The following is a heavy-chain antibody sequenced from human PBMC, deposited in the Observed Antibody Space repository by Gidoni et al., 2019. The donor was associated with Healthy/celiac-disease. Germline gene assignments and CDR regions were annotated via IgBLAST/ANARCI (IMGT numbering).Heavy chain of an antibody. CDR2: IVVGSGNT. V-gene: IGHV1-58*01. J-gene: IGHJ3*02. Sequence: QMQLVQSGPEVKKPGTSVKVSCKASGFTFTSPAVQWVRQARGQRLEWIGWIVVGSGNTNYAQKFQERVTITRDMSTSTAYMELSSLRSEDTAVYYCAACRDGYNHPGAFDIWGQGTMVTVSS. D-gene: IGHD5-12*01. CDR3: AACRDGYNHPGAFDI. CDR1: GFTFTSPA.